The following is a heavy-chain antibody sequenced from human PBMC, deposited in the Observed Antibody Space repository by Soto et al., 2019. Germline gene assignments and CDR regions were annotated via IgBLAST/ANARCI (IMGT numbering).Heavy chain of an antibody. CDR1: GFALSTYE. Sequence: VESGGDLVQPGGSLRLSCAASGFALSTYEMDWVRQAPGKGPERIAYMSSSGYTIYYADSVKGRFTISRDTARNSLYLEMNSLRAEDTGIYYCAKEKTVTDSGYDAFDVWGRGTMVTVS. CDR2: MSSSGYTI. J-gene: IGHJ3*01. V-gene: IGHV3-48*03. D-gene: IGHD5-12*01. CDR3: AKEKTVTDSGYDAFDV.